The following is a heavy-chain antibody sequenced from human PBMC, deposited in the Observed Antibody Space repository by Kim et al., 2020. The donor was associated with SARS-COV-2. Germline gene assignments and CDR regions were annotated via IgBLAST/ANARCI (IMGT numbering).Heavy chain of an antibody. CDR3: AKDKDIYGSGRKGFDP. Sequence: GGSLRLSCAASGFTFDDYAMHWVRQAPGKGLEWVSGISWNSGSIGYADSVKGRFTISRDNAKNSLYLQMNSLRAEDTALYYCAKDKDIYGSGRKGFDPWG. V-gene: IGHV3-9*01. CDR1: GFTFDDYA. D-gene: IGHD3-10*01. CDR2: ISWNSGSI. J-gene: IGHJ5*02.